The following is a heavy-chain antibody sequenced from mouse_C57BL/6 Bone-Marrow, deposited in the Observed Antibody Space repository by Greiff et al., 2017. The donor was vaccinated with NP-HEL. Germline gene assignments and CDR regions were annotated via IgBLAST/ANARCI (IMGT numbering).Heavy chain of an antibody. J-gene: IGHJ2*01. V-gene: IGHV14-4*01. CDR2: IDPENGDP. Sequence: VQLQQSGAELVRPGASVKLSCTASGFNIKDDYMHWVKQRPEQGLEWIGWIDPENGDPEYASKFQGKAPIPADTSSNTAYLQHSSLTSEDTAVYYCSTYAYFDYWGQGTTLTVSS. CDR3: STYAYFDY. CDR1: GFNIKDDY. D-gene: IGHD2-12*01.